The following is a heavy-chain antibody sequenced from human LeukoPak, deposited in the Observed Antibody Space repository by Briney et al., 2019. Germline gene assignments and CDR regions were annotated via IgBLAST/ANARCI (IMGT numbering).Heavy chain of an antibody. J-gene: IGHJ5*02. V-gene: IGHV1-8*01. D-gene: IGHD6-13*01. Sequence: ASVKVSCKASGYTFTSYDINWVRQAAGQGLEWVGWMNPSSGNTGYAQKFQGRVTMTRNTSISTAYMELSSLRSEDTAVYYCARVQLDNWFDPWGQGTLVTVSS. CDR3: ARVQLDNWFDP. CDR1: GYTFTSYD. CDR2: MNPSSGNT.